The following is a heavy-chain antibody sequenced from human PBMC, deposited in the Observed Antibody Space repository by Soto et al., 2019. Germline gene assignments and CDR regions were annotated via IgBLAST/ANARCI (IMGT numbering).Heavy chain of an antibody. V-gene: IGHV4-34*01. J-gene: IGHJ4*02. CDR3: ARCLHGSSSCYFDY. Sequence: SETLSLTCAVYGGSFSGYYWSWIRQPPGKGLEWIGEINHSGGTNYNPSLKSRVTISVDTSKNQFSLKLSSVTAADTAVYYCARCLHGSSSCYFDYWGQGTLVTVSS. CDR2: INHSGGT. CDR1: GGSFSGYY. D-gene: IGHD6-13*01.